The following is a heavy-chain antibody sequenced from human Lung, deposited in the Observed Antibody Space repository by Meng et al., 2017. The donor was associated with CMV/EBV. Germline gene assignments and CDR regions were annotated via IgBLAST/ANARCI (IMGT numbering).Heavy chain of an antibody. J-gene: IGHJ6*02. V-gene: IGHV4-34*01. CDR3: ARFDMDVEGYYGMDV. D-gene: IGHD2-15*01. CDR1: GGSFSGYY. CDR2: INHSGST. Sequence: SETLSLXCAVYGGSFSGYYWSWIRQPPGKGLEWIGEINHSGSTDYNPSLKSRVTISVDTSKNQFSLKLTSVTAADTAVYYCARFDMDVEGYYGMDVWGQGTTVXVSS.